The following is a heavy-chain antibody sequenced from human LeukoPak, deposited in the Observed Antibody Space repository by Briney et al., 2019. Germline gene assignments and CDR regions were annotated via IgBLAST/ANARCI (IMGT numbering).Heavy chain of an antibody. CDR1: GGSISSYY. Sequence: SETLSLTCTVSGGSISSYYRSWIRQPPGKGLEWIGYIYYNGTTNYNPSLKSRVTMSVDTSRTQFSLKLSSVTAADTAFYYCARLGRADSGYYVAYDIWGQGTMVTVSS. CDR3: ARLGRADSGYYVAYDI. J-gene: IGHJ3*02. V-gene: IGHV4-59*08. D-gene: IGHD3-22*01. CDR2: IYYNGTT.